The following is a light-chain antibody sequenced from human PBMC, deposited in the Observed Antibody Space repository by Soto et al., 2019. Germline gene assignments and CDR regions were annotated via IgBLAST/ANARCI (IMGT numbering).Light chain of an antibody. V-gene: IGLV1-51*02. CDR1: SSNIGNNY. J-gene: IGLJ2*01. CDR2: ENN. Sequence: QAVLTQPPSVSAAPGQKVTISCSGSSSNIGNNYVSWYQQLPGTAPKLLIYENNKRPSGIPDRFSGSKSVTSATLGITGLQTGDEADYYCGTWDSSLSAVFGGGTKLTVL. CDR3: GTWDSSLSAV.